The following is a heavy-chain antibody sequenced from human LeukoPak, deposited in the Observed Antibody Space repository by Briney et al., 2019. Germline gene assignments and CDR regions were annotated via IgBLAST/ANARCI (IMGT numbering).Heavy chain of an antibody. D-gene: IGHD3-22*01. CDR1: GFTFSSYG. CDR3: ARDYGRYYYDSSGNPPDY. V-gene: IGHV3-33*01. Sequence: GGSLRLSCAASGFTFSSYGMHWVRQAPGKGLEWVAVIWYDGSNKYYADSVKGRFTISRDNSKNTLYLQMNSLRAEDTAVYYCARDYGRYYYDSSGNPPDYWGQGTLVTVSS. CDR2: IWYDGSNK. J-gene: IGHJ4*02.